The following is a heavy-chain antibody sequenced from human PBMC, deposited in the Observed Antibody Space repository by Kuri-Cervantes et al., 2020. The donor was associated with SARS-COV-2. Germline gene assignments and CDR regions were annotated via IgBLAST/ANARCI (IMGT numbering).Heavy chain of an antibody. Sequence: GSLRLSCAVYGGSFSGYYWGWIRQPPGKGLEWIGSIYHSGSTYYNPSLKGRVTISVDTSKNQFSLKLSSVTAADTAVYYCARVGSALRRDFDYWGQGTLVTVSS. J-gene: IGHJ4*02. CDR1: GGSFSGYY. CDR2: IYHSGST. V-gene: IGHV4-38-2*01. D-gene: IGHD6-25*01. CDR3: ARVGSALRRDFDY.